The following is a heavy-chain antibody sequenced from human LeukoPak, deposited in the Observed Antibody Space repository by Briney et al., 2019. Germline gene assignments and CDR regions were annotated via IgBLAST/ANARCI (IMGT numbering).Heavy chain of an antibody. CDR2: ISGSGDTT. V-gene: IGHV3-23*01. CDR1: GFTFSTYA. J-gene: IGHJ1*01. D-gene: IGHD2-21*02. CDR3: AKTFIFGGDHFQH. Sequence: GGSLRLSCAASGFTFSTYAISWVRQAPGKGLEWVSGISGSGDTTYYADSVKGRFTISRDNSKNTLYLQMSSLRADDTAVYYCAKTFIFGGDHFQHWCQGTLVTVFS.